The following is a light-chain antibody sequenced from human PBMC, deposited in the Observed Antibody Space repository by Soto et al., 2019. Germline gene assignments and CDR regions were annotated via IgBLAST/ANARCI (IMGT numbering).Light chain of an antibody. CDR2: KAS. J-gene: IGKJ1*01. Sequence: DIQMTQAPSTLSGSVGDRVTITCLARQTISSWLAWYQQKPGKAPKPLIYKASTLKSGVPSRLSGSGSGTEFTRTISSLPTDDFATDYCQNYNSSAEAFGQGTNVERK. CDR3: QNYNSSAEA. V-gene: IGKV1-5*03. CDR1: QTISSW.